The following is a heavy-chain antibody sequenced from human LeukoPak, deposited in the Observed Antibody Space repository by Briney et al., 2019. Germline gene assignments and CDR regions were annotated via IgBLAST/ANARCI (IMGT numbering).Heavy chain of an antibody. CDR1: GYSFTSYW. CDR2: IYTGDSDT. J-gene: IGHJ4*02. CDR3: ARSDSGYYFH. Sequence: GESLKISCKGAGYSFTSYWIGWGRQLPGRGREGMGIIYTGDSDTRYSPSFQGQVTISADKSISTAYLQWSSLKASDTAMYYCARSDSGYYFHWGRGTLVTVSS. V-gene: IGHV5-51*01. D-gene: IGHD3-22*01.